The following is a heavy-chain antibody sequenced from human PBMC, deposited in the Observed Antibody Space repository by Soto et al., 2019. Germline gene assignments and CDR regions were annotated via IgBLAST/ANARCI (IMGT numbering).Heavy chain of an antibody. CDR2: IIPIFGTA. Sequence: GASVKVSCKASGCTFSSYAISWVRQAPGQGLEWMGGIIPIFGTANYAQKFQGRVTITADESTSTAYMELSSLRSEDTAVYYCASQGPDSSGYYFNYWGQGTLVTVSS. V-gene: IGHV1-69*13. CDR3: ASQGPDSSGYYFNY. D-gene: IGHD3-22*01. J-gene: IGHJ4*02. CDR1: GCTFSSYA.